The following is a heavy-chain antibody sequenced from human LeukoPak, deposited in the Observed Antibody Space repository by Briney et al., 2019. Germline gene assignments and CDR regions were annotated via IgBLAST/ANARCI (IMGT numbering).Heavy chain of an antibody. J-gene: IGHJ4*02. CDR1: GGSISSGSYY. V-gene: IGHV4-39*07. Sequence: SQTLSLTCTVSGGSISSGSYYWSWIRQPPGKGLEWIGEIHHSGSTNYNPSLKSRVTISVDTSKNQFSLKLSSVTAADTAVYYCARSRGWLQSHPLGYWGQGALVTVSS. CDR3: ARSRGWLQSHPLGY. D-gene: IGHD5-24*01. CDR2: IHHSGST.